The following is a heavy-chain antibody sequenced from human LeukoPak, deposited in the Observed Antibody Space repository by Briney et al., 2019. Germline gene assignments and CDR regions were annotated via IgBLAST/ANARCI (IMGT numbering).Heavy chain of an antibody. J-gene: IGHJ6*02. CDR1: GGSISSYY. V-gene: IGHV4-59*01. CDR3: ARDQGYYYGMDV. Sequence: SETLSLTCTVSGGSISSYYWSWIRQPPGKGLEWIGYINYSGSTNYNPSLKSRVTISVDTSKNQFSLKLSSVTAADTAVYYCARDQGYYYGMDVWGQGTTVTVSS. CDR2: INYSGST.